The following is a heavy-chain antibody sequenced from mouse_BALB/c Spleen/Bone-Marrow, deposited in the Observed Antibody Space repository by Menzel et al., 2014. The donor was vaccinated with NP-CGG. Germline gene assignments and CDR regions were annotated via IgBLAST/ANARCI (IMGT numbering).Heavy chain of an antibody. CDR2: INPSNGRT. J-gene: IGHJ4*01. Sequence: QVHVKQSGAELVRPGASVKLSCKASGYTFTSYWMHWVKQRPGQGLEWIGEINPSNGRTNYNEKFKSKATLTVDKSSSTAYMQLSSLTSEDSAVYYCARGGNYYGSIAMDYWGQGTPVTVSP. CDR3: ARGGNYYGSIAMDY. CDR1: GYTFTSYW. V-gene: IGHV1S81*02. D-gene: IGHD1-1*01.